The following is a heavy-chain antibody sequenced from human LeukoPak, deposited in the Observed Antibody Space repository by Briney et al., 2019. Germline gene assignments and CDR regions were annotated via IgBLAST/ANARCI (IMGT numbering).Heavy chain of an antibody. D-gene: IGHD3-3*01. CDR2: IYHSGST. CDR3: ARAGVVAYHLYYFHMDV. Sequence: SETLSLTRTVSGYSISSGYYWGWIRQPPGQGLEWIGSIYHSGSTYYNPSLKSRVTISVDTSKDQFSLKLSSVTAADTAVYYCARAGVVAYHLYYFHMDVWGNGTTVTVSS. CDR1: GYSISSGYY. J-gene: IGHJ6*03. V-gene: IGHV4-38-2*02.